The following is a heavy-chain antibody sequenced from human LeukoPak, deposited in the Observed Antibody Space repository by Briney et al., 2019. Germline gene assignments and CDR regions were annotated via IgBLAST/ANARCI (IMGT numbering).Heavy chain of an antibody. CDR1: GYTFNTHW. Sequence: GESLEISCKGSGYTFNTHWIGWVRQMPGKGLEWMGIIYPGDSNTRYSPSFQGQVTISVDKSITTAYLQWTTLKASDTAMYYCARTYCSGGGCLGSFDYWGHGTLVTVSS. D-gene: IGHD2-15*01. CDR2: IYPGDSNT. CDR3: ARTYCSGGGCLGSFDY. J-gene: IGHJ4*01. V-gene: IGHV5-51*01.